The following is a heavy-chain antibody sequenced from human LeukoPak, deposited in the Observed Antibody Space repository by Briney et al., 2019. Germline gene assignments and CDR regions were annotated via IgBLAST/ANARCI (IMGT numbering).Heavy chain of an antibody. J-gene: IGHJ4*02. CDR3: AGLRALTGYPDY. D-gene: IGHD3-9*01. CDR1: GGSISSYY. V-gene: IGHV4-59*01. Sequence: PSETLSLTCTVSGGSISSYYWSWIRQPPGKGLEWIGYIYYSGSTNYNPSLKSRVTISVDTSKNQFSLKLSSMTAADTAVYYCAGLRALTGYPDYWGQGTLVTVSS. CDR2: IYYSGST.